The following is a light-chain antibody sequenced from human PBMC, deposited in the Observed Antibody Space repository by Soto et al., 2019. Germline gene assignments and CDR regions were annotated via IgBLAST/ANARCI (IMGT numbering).Light chain of an antibody. CDR1: KLGDKY. V-gene: IGLV3-1*01. J-gene: IGLJ2*01. Sequence: SYELTQPPSVSVSPGQTASITCSGDKLGDKYACWYQQKPGQSPVLVIYQDSKRPSGIPERFSGSNSGNTATLTISGTQAMDEADYYCQAWDSSPAGVFGGGTKLTVL. CDR2: QDS. CDR3: QAWDSSPAGV.